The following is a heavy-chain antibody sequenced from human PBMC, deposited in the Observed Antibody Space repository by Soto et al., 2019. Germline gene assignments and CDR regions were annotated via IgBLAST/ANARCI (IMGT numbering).Heavy chain of an antibody. Sequence: EVQLVDSGGDLIQPGGSLRLSCGASGFTVSGNSLSWVRQAPGKGLEWVSYIYIDGSTYYADSVRGRFTLTRDNSKNTLYLQMNNLRGEDTAVYYCACDGGSGTAVAGIQYSGMDVWGQGTTVTVSS. V-gene: IGHV3-53*01. J-gene: IGHJ6*02. CDR3: ACDGGSGTAVAGIQYSGMDV. D-gene: IGHD6-19*01. CDR2: IYIDGST. CDR1: GFTVSGNS.